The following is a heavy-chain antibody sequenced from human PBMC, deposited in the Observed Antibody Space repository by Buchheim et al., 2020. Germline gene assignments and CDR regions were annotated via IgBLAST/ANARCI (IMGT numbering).Heavy chain of an antibody. CDR3: ARVLTSVAGFDP. D-gene: IGHD6-19*01. CDR2: IDWDDDR. CDR1: GFSLSTAGMC. Sequence: QVTLRESGPALVKPTQTLTLTCTFSGFSLSTAGMCVSWIRQPPGKALEWLARIDWDDDRYYSTSLNTRLTISKDTSKNQVVLTMTNMDPVDTATYYCARVLTSVAGFDPWGQG. V-gene: IGHV2-70*15. J-gene: IGHJ5*02.